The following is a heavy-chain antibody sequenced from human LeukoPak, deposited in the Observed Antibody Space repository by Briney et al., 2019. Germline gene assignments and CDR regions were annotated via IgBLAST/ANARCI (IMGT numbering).Heavy chain of an antibody. J-gene: IGHJ4*02. CDR1: GFTVSSYY. CDR2: VYSGGSI. D-gene: IGHD4-17*01. Sequence: GGSLRLSCAASGFTVSSYYMSWVRQAPGKGLEWVSGVYSGGSIYYADSVKGRFTISRDNSKNTLYLQMNSLRAEDTAVYYCARGGREPTVTVDYWGQGTLVTVSS. V-gene: IGHV3-53*01. CDR3: ARGGREPTVTVDY.